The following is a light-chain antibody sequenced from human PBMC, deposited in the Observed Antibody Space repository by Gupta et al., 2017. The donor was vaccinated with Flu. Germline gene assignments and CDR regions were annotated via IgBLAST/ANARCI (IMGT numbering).Light chain of an antibody. V-gene: IGLV1-44*01. J-gene: IGLJ3*02. CDR2: ANN. Sequence: QPALTQPSSASGSPGQRVTLSCSRNSSNIGSNPVNWYPPLPGTAPKLLIYANNARPSGVPDRFSGSKSGTSASLAIRGLQSEDEADYYCAAWDDSLTGWVFGGGTRVTVL. CDR1: SSNIGSNP. CDR3: AAWDDSLTGWV.